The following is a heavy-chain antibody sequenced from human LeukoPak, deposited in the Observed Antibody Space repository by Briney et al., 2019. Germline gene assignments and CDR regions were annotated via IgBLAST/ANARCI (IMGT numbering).Heavy chain of an antibody. J-gene: IGHJ4*02. CDR3: ARVQLEGVPDY. CDR2: IKQDGSEK. CDR1: GFTFSSYW. Sequence: PGGSLRLSCAASGFTFSSYWMSWVRQAPGKGLEWVANIKQDGSEKYYVDSVKGRFTISRDNAKNSLYLQMNSLRAEDTAVYYFARVQLEGVPDYWGQGTLVTVSS. V-gene: IGHV3-7*01. D-gene: IGHD1-1*01.